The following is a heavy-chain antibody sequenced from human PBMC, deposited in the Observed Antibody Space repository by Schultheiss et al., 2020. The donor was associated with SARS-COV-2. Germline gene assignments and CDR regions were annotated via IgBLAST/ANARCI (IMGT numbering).Heavy chain of an antibody. J-gene: IGHJ6*02. CDR2: ISGSGGST. Sequence: GSLRLSCAASGFTFSSYAMSWVRQAPGKGLEWVSAISGSGGSTYYADSVKGRFTISRDNSKNTLYLQMNSLRAEDTAVYYCARDFRVRYEYYGMDVWGQGTTDTVSS. V-gene: IGHV3-23*01. CDR3: ARDFRVRYEYYGMDV. D-gene: IGHD3-9*01. CDR1: GFTFSSYA.